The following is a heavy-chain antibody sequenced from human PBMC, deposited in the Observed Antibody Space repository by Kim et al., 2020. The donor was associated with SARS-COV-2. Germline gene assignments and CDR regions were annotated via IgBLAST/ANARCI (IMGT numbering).Heavy chain of an antibody. CDR3: AGPGIAGMDY. V-gene: IGHV4-4*09. J-gene: IGHJ4*02. Sequence: STNYNPSLKSRVTISVDTSKNQFSLKLSSVTAADTAVYYCAGPGIAGMDYWGQGTLVTVSS. D-gene: IGHD2-15*01. CDR2: ST.